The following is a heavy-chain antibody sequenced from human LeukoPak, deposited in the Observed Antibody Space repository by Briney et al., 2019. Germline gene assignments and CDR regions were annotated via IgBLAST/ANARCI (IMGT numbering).Heavy chain of an antibody. CDR1: GFSFSSKY. CDR3: ARDAEASLAN. Sequence: PGGSLRLSCEASGFSFSSKYMNWVRQAPGKGLEWVSVIYLDGKADYADSVKGRFTISRDDSKNTMYLQMNSLTDEDTAVYYCARDAEASLANWGQGTLVTVS. V-gene: IGHV3-66*01. J-gene: IGHJ4*02. D-gene: IGHD2-21*01. CDR2: IYLDGKA.